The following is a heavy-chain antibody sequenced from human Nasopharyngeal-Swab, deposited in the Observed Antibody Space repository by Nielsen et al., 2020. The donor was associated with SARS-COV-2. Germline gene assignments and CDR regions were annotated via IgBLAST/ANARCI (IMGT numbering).Heavy chain of an antibody. Sequence: SLKISCAASGFPFSDYYMSWIRQAPGKGLEWVSYISSSVSIRYYADSVKGRFTITRNNAKNSRYLEMDSLRAEDTAVYYCARNPDYYDCSGYQNYWGQGTLITFSS. J-gene: IGHJ4*02. CDR1: GFPFSDYY. D-gene: IGHD3-22*01. CDR2: ISSSVSIR. V-gene: IGHV3-11*04. CDR3: ARNPDYYDCSGYQNY.